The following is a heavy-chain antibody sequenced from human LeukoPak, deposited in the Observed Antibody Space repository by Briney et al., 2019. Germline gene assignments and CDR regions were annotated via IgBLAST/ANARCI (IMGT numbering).Heavy chain of an antibody. J-gene: IGHJ6*03. D-gene: IGHD4-11*01. CDR1: GVYLSSSTHY. CDR2: IYYSWSA. Sequence: SSKNLSLPCTFSGVYLSSSTHYSGWLRPPPGERLARTGSIYYSWSAYYIPSLKRRVDISVDTSENQFSLKRNSVTAADTGVYYCARQTTYYYCYMDVWGKGTTVTVSS. CDR3: ARQTTYYYCYMDV. V-gene: IGHV4-39*01.